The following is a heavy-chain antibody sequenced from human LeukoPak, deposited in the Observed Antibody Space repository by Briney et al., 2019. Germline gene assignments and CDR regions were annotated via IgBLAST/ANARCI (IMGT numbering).Heavy chain of an antibody. D-gene: IGHD4-17*01. CDR1: GGSINNYY. CDR2: GYYTGGT. J-gene: IGHJ4*02. V-gene: IGHV4-59*01. Sequence: SETLSLTCTVSGGSINNYYWTWIRQPPGKGLECIGYGYYTGGTYYNPSLKSRVTISVDTSRNQFSLKLKSVTAADTAVYYCARDSSTVTTRHFDYWGQGILVTVSS. CDR3: ARDSSTVTTRHFDY.